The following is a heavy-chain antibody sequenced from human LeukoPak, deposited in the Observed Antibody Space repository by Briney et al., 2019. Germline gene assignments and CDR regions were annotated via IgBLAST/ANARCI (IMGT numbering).Heavy chain of an antibody. CDR1: GYTFTSYD. V-gene: IGHV1-8*01. Sequence: ASVKVSCEASGYTFTSYDINWVRQATGQGLEWMGWMNPNSGNTGYAQKFQGRVTMTRNTSISTAYMELSSLRSEDTAVYYCARGIRLDYDFWSGTWGWFDPWGQGTLVTVSS. CDR3: ARGIRLDYDFWSGTWGWFDP. D-gene: IGHD3-3*01. J-gene: IGHJ5*02. CDR2: MNPNSGNT.